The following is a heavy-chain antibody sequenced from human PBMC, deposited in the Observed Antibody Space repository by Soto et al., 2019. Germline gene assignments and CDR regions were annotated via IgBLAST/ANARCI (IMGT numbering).Heavy chain of an antibody. D-gene: IGHD3-3*01. CDR1: GYSISSGYY. J-gene: IGHJ4*02. CDR3: AREMGSGYYDFWSGYYRWFDY. V-gene: IGHV4-38-2*02. Sequence: SETLSLTCAVSGYSISSGYYWGFIRQPPGKGLECIGSIYHSGSTYYNPSLKSRVTISVDTSKNQFSLKLSSVTAADTAVYYCAREMGSGYYDFWSGYYRWFDYWGQGTLVTVSS. CDR2: IYHSGST.